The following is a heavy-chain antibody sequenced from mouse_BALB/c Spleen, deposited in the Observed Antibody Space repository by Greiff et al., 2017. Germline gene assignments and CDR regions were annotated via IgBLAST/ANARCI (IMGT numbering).Heavy chain of an antibody. J-gene: IGHJ1*01. CDR1: GYSITSDYA. Sequence: EVQLQESGPGLVKPSQSLSLTCTVTGYSITSDYAWNWIRQFPGNKLEWMGYISYSGSTSYNPSLKSRISITRDTSKNQFFLQLNSVTTEDTATYYCARDGYGYFDVWGAGTTVTVSS. CDR2: ISYSGST. V-gene: IGHV3-2*02. CDR3: ARDGYGYFDV.